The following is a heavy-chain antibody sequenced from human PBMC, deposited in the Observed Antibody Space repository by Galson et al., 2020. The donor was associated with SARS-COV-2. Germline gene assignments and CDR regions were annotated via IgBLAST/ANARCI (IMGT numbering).Heavy chain of an antibody. CDR2: ISDNGDT. CDR1: SYSITRGSY. Sequence: SETLSLTCTLTSYSITRGSYWGCIRQSPEKGLEWLGTISDNGDTHYNPSLRSRVALSLDTSKNQFFLSLTSVTAADTAVYYCVRRGALGYWFDPWGPGALVTVSA. CDR3: VRRGALGYWFDP. J-gene: IGHJ5*02. V-gene: IGHV4-38-2*02. D-gene: IGHD2-15*01.